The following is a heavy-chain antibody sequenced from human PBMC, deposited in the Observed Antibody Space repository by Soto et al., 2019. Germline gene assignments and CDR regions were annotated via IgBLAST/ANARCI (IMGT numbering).Heavy chain of an antibody. D-gene: IGHD2-2*01. CDR1: GYTFTGDG. CDR3: ARGPGYEVDY. J-gene: IGHJ4*02. Sequence: ASVNVSCKGSGYTFTGDGIGWVRQAPGQGLEWMGWISAYNGNTNYAQKLQGRVTMTTDTSTSTAYMELRSLRSDDTAVYYCARGPGYEVDYWGQGTLVTVSS. CDR2: ISAYNGNT. V-gene: IGHV1-18*01.